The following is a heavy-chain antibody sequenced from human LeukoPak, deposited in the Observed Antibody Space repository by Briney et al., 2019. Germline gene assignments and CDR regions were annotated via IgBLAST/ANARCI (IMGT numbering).Heavy chain of an antibody. CDR1: GFIFSRYG. J-gene: IGHJ4*02. Sequence: GGSLRLSCAASGFIFSRYGMSWVRQAPGKGLEWVSAISGSGGTTYYADSVKGRFTISRDNSKNTLYLQINSLRAEDTAVYYCAKDRLPGIVVADRDYWGLGTLVTVSS. CDR2: ISGSGGTT. V-gene: IGHV3-23*01. CDR3: AKDRLPGIVVADRDY. D-gene: IGHD6-19*01.